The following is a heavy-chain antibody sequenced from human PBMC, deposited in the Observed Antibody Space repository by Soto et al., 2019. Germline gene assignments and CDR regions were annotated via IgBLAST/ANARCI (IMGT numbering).Heavy chain of an antibody. CDR1: GFTFSTYN. J-gene: IGHJ4*02. CDR3: AREGGIVGATSSFDY. CDR2: INGRGNYI. Sequence: PGGSLRLSCAASGFTFSTYNMNWVRQAPGKGLEWVSSINGRGNYIYYTDAVKGRFTISRDNAKSSLYLQMNSLRADDTAVYYCAREGGIVGATSSFDYWGQGTLVTVSS. D-gene: IGHD1-26*01. V-gene: IGHV3-21*01.